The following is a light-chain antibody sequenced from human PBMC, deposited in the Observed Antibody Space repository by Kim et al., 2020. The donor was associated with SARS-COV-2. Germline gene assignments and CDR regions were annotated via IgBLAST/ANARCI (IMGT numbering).Light chain of an antibody. CDR2: GAS. V-gene: IGKV3-15*01. CDR3: QQYNNWPPMYS. Sequence: EIVMTQSPATLSVSPGERATLSCRASQSVSSNLAWYQQKPGQAPRLLIYGASTRAAGIPARFSGSGSGTECTLTNSSLQSEDFAVYYCQQYNNWPPMYSFGQGTKLEI. CDR1: QSVSSN. J-gene: IGKJ2*03.